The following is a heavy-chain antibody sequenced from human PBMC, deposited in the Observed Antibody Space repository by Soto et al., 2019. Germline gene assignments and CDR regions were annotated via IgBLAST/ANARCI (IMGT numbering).Heavy chain of an antibody. D-gene: IGHD3-10*01. Sequence: SETLSLTCVVYGGSFSGYYWSWIRQPPGKGLEWIGEINHSGSTNYNPSLKSRVTISVDTSKNQFSLKLSSVTAADTAVYYCARGRPISRILTILLTSGKNWFDPWGQGTLVTVSS. CDR1: GGSFSGYY. J-gene: IGHJ5*02. CDR3: ARGRPISRILTILLTSGKNWFDP. V-gene: IGHV4-34*01. CDR2: INHSGST.